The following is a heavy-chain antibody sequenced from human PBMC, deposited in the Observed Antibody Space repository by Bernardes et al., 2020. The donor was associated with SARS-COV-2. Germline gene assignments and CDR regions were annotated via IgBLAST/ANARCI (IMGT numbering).Heavy chain of an antibody. CDR3: ATAPAIAAAGTNEDYYYAYVIVV. Sequence: ALVKDSCKVSGYTLTALSMHWVRQAPGKGLEWMGGFDPEDGETIYAQKFQGRVTMTEDTSTDTAYMALSSLRSEDTAVYYCATAPAIAAAGTNEDYYYAYVIVVWGQGATVTVSS. J-gene: IGHJ6*02. CDR1: GYTLTALS. CDR2: FDPEDGET. D-gene: IGHD6-13*01. V-gene: IGHV1-24*01.